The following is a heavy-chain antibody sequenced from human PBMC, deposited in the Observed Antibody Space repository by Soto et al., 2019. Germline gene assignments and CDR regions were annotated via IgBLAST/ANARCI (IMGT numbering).Heavy chain of an antibody. D-gene: IGHD3-10*01. CDR3: GRGGQYASGAYHADW. Sequence: EVQLVESGGDLVQPGGSLRLSCAASGLTFSRYWMHWVRQAPGQGLVWLSRISSDGTTTSYADSVKGRFTISRDNAKNTLYLQMSNLRAEDTAKYYCGRGGQYASGAYHADWWGQGTLVTVSP. V-gene: IGHV3-74*01. J-gene: IGHJ4*02. CDR2: ISSDGTTT. CDR1: GLTFSRYW.